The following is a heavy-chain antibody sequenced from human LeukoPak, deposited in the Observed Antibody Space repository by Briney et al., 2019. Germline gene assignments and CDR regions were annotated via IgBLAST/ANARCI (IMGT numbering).Heavy chain of an antibody. V-gene: IGHV4-34*01. J-gene: IGHJ1*01. CDR2: ISHSGTT. Sequence: PSETLSLTCAVYGGSFSGYYWSWIRQSPGKGLEWIGEISHSGTTYYNPSLKSRVTISLDTSNNQFFLKLTSVTAADTAVYYCARGVSDQNWGQGTLVSVSS. CDR1: GGSFSGYY. CDR3: ARGVSDQN.